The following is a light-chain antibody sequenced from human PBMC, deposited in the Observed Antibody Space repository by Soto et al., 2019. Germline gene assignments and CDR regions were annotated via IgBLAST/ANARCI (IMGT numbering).Light chain of an antibody. J-gene: IGKJ2*01. CDR3: QLYGDSPMYT. Sequence: EIVLTQSPGTLSLSPGERATLSCRASQSVSDSSLAWYHQKPGQAPRLLIYGASRRATGIPDTFSGSGSGTDFTLTIRRLEPEDFAVYYCQLYGDSPMYTFGQGTKVDI. CDR1: QSVSDSS. V-gene: IGKV3-20*01. CDR2: GAS.